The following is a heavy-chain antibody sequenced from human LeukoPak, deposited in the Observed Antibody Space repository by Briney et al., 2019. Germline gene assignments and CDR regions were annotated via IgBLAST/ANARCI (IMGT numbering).Heavy chain of an antibody. V-gene: IGHV3-23*01. D-gene: IGHD6-19*01. CDR3: ARGEQWLVSYLDY. Sequence: GGSLRLSCAASGFTFSNYAMNWVRQAPGKGLEWVSAISASGGRTYYADSVKGRFTISRDNSKNTLYLQMNSLRVEDTAVYYCARGEQWLVSYLDYWGQGTLVTVSS. CDR1: GFTFSNYA. J-gene: IGHJ4*02. CDR2: ISASGGRT.